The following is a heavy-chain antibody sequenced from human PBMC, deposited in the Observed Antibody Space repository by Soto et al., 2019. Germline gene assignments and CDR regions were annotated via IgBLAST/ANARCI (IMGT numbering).Heavy chain of an antibody. CDR1: GFTFSAYT. CDR3: AREWSLAVAAVGY. J-gene: IGHJ4*02. D-gene: IGHD6-19*01. Sequence: QVQLVESGGGVVQPGRSLRLSCSASGFTFSAYTMHWVRQAPGKGLECVAAISNAGLNIHFADSVKGRFTISRDNYRNTLFLPMNCLRAADTAVYYSAREWSLAVAAVGYWGQGTLVTVSS. V-gene: IGHV3-30-3*01. CDR2: ISNAGLNI.